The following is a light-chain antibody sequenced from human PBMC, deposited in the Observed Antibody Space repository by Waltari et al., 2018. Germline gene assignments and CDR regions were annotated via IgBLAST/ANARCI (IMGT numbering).Light chain of an antibody. CDR1: QGVSSN. V-gene: IGKV3-15*01. CDR3: QQYNSWPPYT. Sequence: ELVMPQSPATLSVSPGERATLSCRASQGVSSNLAWYQQKPGQAPRLLIYGASSRATGIPGRFSGSGSGTDFTLTISSLQSEDFAVYYCQQYNSWPPYTFGQGTKLQIK. J-gene: IGKJ2*01. CDR2: GAS.